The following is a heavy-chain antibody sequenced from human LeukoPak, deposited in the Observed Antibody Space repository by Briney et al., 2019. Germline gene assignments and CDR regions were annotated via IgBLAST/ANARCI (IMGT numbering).Heavy chain of an antibody. D-gene: IGHD1-26*01. Sequence: ASVKVSCKASGYTFTGYYMHWVQQAPGQGLEWMGWINPNSGGTNYAQKFQGRVTMTRDTSISTAYMELSRLRSDDTAVYYCARGRGTYYWYFDLWGRGTLVTVSS. CDR3: ARGRGTYYWYFDL. J-gene: IGHJ2*01. CDR1: GYTFTGYY. V-gene: IGHV1-2*02. CDR2: INPNSGGT.